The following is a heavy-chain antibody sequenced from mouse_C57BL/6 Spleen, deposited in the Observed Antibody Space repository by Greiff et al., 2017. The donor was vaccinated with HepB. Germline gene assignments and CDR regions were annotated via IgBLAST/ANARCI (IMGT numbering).Heavy chain of an antibody. D-gene: IGHD1-1*01. CDR2: IDPANGNT. CDR3: ARRYYGTHWYFDV. J-gene: IGHJ2*01. V-gene: IGHV14-3*01. CDR1: GFNIKNTY. Sequence: VQLQQSVAELVRPGASVKLSCTASGFNIKNTYMHWVKQRPEQGLEWIGRIDPANGNTKYDPKFQGKATITADKSSNTAYLQLSSLTSEDTAIYYCARRYYGTHWYFDVWGQGTTLTVSS.